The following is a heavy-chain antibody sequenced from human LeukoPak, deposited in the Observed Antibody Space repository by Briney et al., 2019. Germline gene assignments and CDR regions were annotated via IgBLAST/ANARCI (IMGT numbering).Heavy chain of an antibody. CDR3: ARGGPNRGYYYYYMDV. CDR2: INAGNGNT. D-gene: IGHD1-14*01. CDR1: GYTFTSYA. V-gene: IGHV1-3*03. J-gene: IGHJ6*03. Sequence: ASVKVSCKASGYTFTSYAMHWVRQAPGQRLEWMGWINAGNGNTKYSQEFQGRVTITRDTSASTAYMELSSLRSEDMAVYYCARGGPNRGYYYYYMDVWGKGTTVTVSS.